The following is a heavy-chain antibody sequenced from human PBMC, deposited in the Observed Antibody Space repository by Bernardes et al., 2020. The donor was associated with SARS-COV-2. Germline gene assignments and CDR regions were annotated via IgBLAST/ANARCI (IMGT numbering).Heavy chain of an antibody. D-gene: IGHD1-26*01. CDR2: ISGSVGTT. CDR3: AKFLAGSSPHRTGATTYFDY. Sequence: GGSLRVWCAASGFTFSSYAMSWVRQAPGKGLEWVSSISGSVGTTFYADSVKGRFTISRDNSKNTLYLQMNSLRAEDTAVYYCAKFLAGSSPHRTGATTYFDYWGQGTLVTVSS. V-gene: IGHV3-23*01. CDR1: GFTFSSYA. J-gene: IGHJ4*02.